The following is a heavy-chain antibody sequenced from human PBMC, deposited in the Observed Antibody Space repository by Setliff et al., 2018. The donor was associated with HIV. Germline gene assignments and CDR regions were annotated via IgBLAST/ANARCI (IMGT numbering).Heavy chain of an antibody. CDR1: GGSITPHY. J-gene: IGHJ4*02. CDR3: ARIWFGELLYTYYFDY. Sequence: SETLSLTCTVSGGSITPHYWSWIRQPPGKGLEWIGLIYYSGSTNYSPSLKSRVTISVESSKNQFSLKLSSVTAADTAVYYCARIWFGELLYTYYFDYWGQGTLVTVSS. D-gene: IGHD3-10*01. V-gene: IGHV4-59*08. CDR2: IYYSGST.